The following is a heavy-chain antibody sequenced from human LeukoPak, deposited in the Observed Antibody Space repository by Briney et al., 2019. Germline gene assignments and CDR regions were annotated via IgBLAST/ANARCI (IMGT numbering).Heavy chain of an antibody. CDR2: IYYSGST. CDR3: ASDLTGAFDI. V-gene: IGHV4-39*01. J-gene: IGHJ3*02. CDR1: GGSISSSSYY. D-gene: IGHD1-14*01. Sequence: PSETLSLTCTVSGGSISSSSYYWGWIRQPPGKGLEWIGSIYYSGSTYYNPSLKGRVTISVDTSKNQFSLKLSSVTAADTAVYYCASDLTGAFDIWGQGTMVTVSS.